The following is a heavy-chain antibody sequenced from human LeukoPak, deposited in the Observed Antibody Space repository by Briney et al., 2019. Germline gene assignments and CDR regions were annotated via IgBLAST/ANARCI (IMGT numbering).Heavy chain of an antibody. D-gene: IGHD4-23*01. CDR3: ASTTVVTPYIDY. CDR1: GGSISSYY. Sequence: SETLSLTCTVSGGSISSYYWSWIRQPPGKGLEWIGYIYYSGSTNYNPSLKSRVTISVDTSKNQFSLKLSSVTAADTAVYCCASTTVVTPYIDYWGQGTLVTVSS. CDR2: IYYSGST. V-gene: IGHV4-59*12. J-gene: IGHJ4*02.